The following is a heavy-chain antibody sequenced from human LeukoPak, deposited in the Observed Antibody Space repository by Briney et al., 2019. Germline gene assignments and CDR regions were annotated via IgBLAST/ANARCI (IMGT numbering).Heavy chain of an antibody. CDR1: GFTFDDYA. CDR3: ARIGYSSSSFDY. CDR2: ISWDGGST. D-gene: IGHD6-6*01. V-gene: IGHV3-43D*03. Sequence: GGSLRLSCAASGFTFDDYAMHWVRQAPGKGLEWVSLISWDGGSTYYADSVKGRFTISRDNAKNSLYLQMNSLRAEDTALYYCARIGYSSSSFDYWGQGTLVTVSS. J-gene: IGHJ4*02.